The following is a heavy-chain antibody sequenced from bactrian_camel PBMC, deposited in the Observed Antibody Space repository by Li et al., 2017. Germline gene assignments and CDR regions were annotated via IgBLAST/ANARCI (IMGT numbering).Heavy chain of an antibody. CDR3: AADRGFRAYCYTPSDFDF. CDR1: KDRVAKYC. V-gene: IGHV3S55*01. D-gene: IGHD2*01. CDR2: FDSVGTT. J-gene: IGHJ6*01. Sequence: QVQLVESGGGPVQAGGSLTHTCLASKDRVAKYCMGWFRQAPGKEREKVAFFDSVGTTSYSDSVNGRFTISKDGRKNTLYLQMDNLNSEDSGMYYCAADRGFRAYCYTPSDFDFWGQGTQVTVS.